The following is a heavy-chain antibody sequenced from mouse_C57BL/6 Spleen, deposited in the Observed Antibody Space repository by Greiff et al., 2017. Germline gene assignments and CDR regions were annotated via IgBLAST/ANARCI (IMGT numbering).Heavy chain of an antibody. CDR3: ARTDGNLDY. V-gene: IGHV1-59*01. CDR1: GYTFTSYW. J-gene: IGHJ2*01. D-gene: IGHD2-1*01. CDR2: IDPSDSYT. Sequence: QVQLQQPGAELVRPGTSVKLSCKASGYTFTSYWMHWVKQRPGQGLEWIGVIDPSDSYTNYNQKFKGKATLTVDTSSSTAYMPRSSLTSEDSAVYYCARTDGNLDYWGQGTTLTVSS.